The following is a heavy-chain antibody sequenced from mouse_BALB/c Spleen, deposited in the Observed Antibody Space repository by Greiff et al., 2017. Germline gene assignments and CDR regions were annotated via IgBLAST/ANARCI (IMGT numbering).Heavy chain of an antibody. V-gene: IGHV2-2*02. Sequence: QVQLKESGPGLVQPSQSLSITCTVSGFSLTSYGVHWVRQSPGKGLEWLGVIWSGGSTDYNAAFISRLSISKNNSKSQVFFKMNSLHANDTDIYYSDRNRNGELDWYFDVWGEGTTVTVSS. CDR2: IWSGGST. CDR3: DRNRNGELDWYFDV. J-gene: IGHJ1*01. D-gene: IGHD4-1*01. CDR1: GFSLTSYG.